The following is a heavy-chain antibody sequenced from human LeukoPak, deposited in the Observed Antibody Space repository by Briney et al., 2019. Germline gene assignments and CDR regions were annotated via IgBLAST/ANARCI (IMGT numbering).Heavy chain of an antibody. Sequence: PSETLSLTCTVSGGSMSSSSYYWGWICQSPGKGLEWIGSIYYSGANHYNPSLKSRVTMSVDTSKNQFSVKLTSVTATDTAVYYCVRVRGYWLVRGYLDYWGQGTQVTVSS. CDR1: GGSMSSSSYY. CDR2: IYYSGAN. V-gene: IGHV4-39*02. D-gene: IGHD6-19*01. CDR3: VRVRGYWLVRGYLDY. J-gene: IGHJ4*02.